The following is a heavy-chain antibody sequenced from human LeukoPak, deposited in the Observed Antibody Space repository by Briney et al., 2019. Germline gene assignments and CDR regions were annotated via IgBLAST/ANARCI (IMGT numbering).Heavy chain of an antibody. CDR1: GYTFTGYY. CDR2: INPNSGGT. J-gene: IGHJ4*02. D-gene: IGHD5-24*01. Sequence: KPGASVKVSCKASGYTFTGYYMHWVRQAPGQGLEWMGWINPNSGGTNYARKFQGRVTMTRDTSISTAYMELSRLRSDDTAAYYCASTGFNRDGYRFGYWGQGTLATVSS. V-gene: IGHV1-2*02. CDR3: ASTGFNRDGYRFGY.